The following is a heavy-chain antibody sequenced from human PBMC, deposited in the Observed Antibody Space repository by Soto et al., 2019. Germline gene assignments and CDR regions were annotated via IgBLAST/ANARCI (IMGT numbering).Heavy chain of an antibody. CDR2: IYYSGST. CDR3: ARPSIAARPYYFDY. J-gene: IGHJ4*02. CDR1: GGSICSSSYY. D-gene: IGHD6-6*01. Sequence: SETLSLTCTVSGGSICSSSYYWGWIRQPPGKGLEWIGSIYYSGSTYYNPSLKSRVTISLDTSKNQFSLKLSSVTAADTAVYYCARPSIAARPYYFDYWGQVTLVTVSS. V-gene: IGHV4-39*01.